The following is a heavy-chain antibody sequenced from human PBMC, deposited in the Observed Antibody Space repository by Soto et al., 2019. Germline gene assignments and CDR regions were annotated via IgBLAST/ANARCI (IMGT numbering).Heavy chain of an antibody. CDR2: IGTASDT. V-gene: IGHV3-13*04. D-gene: IGHD3-10*01. Sequence: EVQLVESGGGLVQPGGSLRLSCAASGFTFSSYDMHWVRQATGKGLEWVSTIGTASDTYYPGSVKGRFTISRENAKNSLYLQMNSLRAWDTAVYYCARRVTMVREVILDYFDYWGQGNLVIVSS. CDR1: GFTFSSYD. J-gene: IGHJ4*02. CDR3: ARRVTMVREVILDYFDY.